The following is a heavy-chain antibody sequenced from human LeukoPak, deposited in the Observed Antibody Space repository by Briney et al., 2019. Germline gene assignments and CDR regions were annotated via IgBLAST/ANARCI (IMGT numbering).Heavy chain of an antibody. J-gene: IGHJ4*02. D-gene: IGHD1-1*01. Sequence: QTGGSLRLSCAASGFTVSSYGMTWVRQAPGKGLEWVSGISPSGDIAYYADSVKGRFTISRDNSKNMVYFQMNSLRAEDTAVYYCAKTGNPATGDYWGQGTLVTVSS. V-gene: IGHV3-23*01. CDR1: GFTVSSYG. CDR2: ISPSGDIA. CDR3: AKTGNPATGDY.